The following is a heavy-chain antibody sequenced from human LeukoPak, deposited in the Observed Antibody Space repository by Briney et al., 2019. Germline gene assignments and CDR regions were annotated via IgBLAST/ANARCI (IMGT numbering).Heavy chain of an antibody. J-gene: IGHJ6*02. CDR3: ASEEVYCRGGSCSAYGMDV. CDR2: IYFSWST. V-gene: IGHV4-59*01. CDR1: GGSISSYY. D-gene: IGHD2-15*01. Sequence: SETLSLTCTVSGGSISSYYWSWIWQPPRKGLEWIGYIYFSWSTNYNPSLKSRVTISVDTSKNQFSLKLSSVTAADTAVYYCASEEVYCRGGSCSAYGMDVWGQGTTVTVSS.